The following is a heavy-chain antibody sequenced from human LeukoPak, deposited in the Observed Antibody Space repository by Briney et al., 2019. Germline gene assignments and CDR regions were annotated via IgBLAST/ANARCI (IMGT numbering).Heavy chain of an antibody. J-gene: IGHJ6*02. D-gene: IGHD3-10*01. CDR2: IYYSGST. CDR1: GGSISSYY. CDR3: ARALYYGSGSYPPRYYYGMDV. V-gene: IGHV4-59*01. Sequence: PSETLSLTCTVSGGSISSYYWSWIRQPPGKGLEWIGYIYYSGSTNYNPSLKGRVTISVDTSKNQFSLKLSSVTAADTAVYYCARALYYGSGSYPPRYYYGMDVWGQGTTVTVSS.